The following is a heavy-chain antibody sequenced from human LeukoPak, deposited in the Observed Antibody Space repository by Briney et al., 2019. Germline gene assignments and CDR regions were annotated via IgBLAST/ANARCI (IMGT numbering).Heavy chain of an antibody. V-gene: IGHV3-30*18. CDR1: GFPFGTYD. Sequence: GGSLRLSCAASGFPFGTYDMHWVRQAPDKGLQWVAVISSDGYRTDYPDSVRGRFTISRDNFKNTVDLQMISVTAEDTAMYFCAKGLGTGSVLARPLHYWGQGTLVTVSS. J-gene: IGHJ4*02. CDR2: ISSDGYRT. D-gene: IGHD3-10*01. CDR3: AKGLGTGSVLARPLHY.